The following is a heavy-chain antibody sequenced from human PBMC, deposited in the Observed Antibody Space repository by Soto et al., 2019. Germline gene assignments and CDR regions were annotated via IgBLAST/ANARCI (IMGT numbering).Heavy chain of an antibody. V-gene: IGHV1-18*01. CDR2: ISAYNGNK. D-gene: IGHD1-26*01. CDR3: VSIERELLVKGAGLDP. Sequence: ASVNVSCKASGYTFTSYGITCVRHAPGQGLEWRGWISAYNGNKNYAQKLQGRVTMTTDTSTSTAYMELRSLKSDDTAVYYFVSIERELLVKGAGLDPWGQGTLVTVSS. CDR1: GYTFTSYG. J-gene: IGHJ5*02.